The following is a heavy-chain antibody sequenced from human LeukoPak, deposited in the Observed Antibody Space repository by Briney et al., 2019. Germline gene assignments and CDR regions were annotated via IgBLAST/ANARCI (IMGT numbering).Heavy chain of an antibody. J-gene: IGHJ4*02. CDR2: IYPGDFDT. V-gene: IGHV5-51*01. D-gene: IGHD4-17*01. Sequence: GEALKISCKGSGYSFTSYWIAWVRQMPGKGLEWMGIIYPGDFDTRYSPSFQGQVTISAEKSISTAYLQWSSLKASDTAVYYCARRAVTTGYFDYWGQGSLVTV. CDR3: ARRAVTTGYFDY. CDR1: GYSFTSYW.